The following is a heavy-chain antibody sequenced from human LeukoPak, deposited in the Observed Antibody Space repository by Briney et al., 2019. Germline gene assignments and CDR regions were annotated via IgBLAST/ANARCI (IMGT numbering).Heavy chain of an antibody. D-gene: IGHD6-13*01. V-gene: IGHV4-34*01. J-gene: IGHJ4*02. Sequence: ETLSLTCAVYGGSFSGYYWSWIRQPPGKGLEWIGEINHSGSTNYNPSLKSRVTISVDTSKNQFSLKLSSVTAADTAVYYCASSSSSSSWYKRDYFDYWGQGTLVTVSS. CDR1: GGSFSGYY. CDR3: ASSSSSSSWYKRDYFDY. CDR2: INHSGST.